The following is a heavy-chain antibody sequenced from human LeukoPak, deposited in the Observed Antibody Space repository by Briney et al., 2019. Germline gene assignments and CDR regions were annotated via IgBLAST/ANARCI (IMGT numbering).Heavy chain of an antibody. V-gene: IGHV3-7*04. CDR2: IRPDGSEK. J-gene: IGHJ4*02. CDR3: ARVVGTDEGADY. D-gene: IGHD1-7*01. Sequence: GGSLRLSCAASGFTFRNYWMNWVRQAPGKGLEWVANIRPDGSEKRYVDSVKGRFTISRDNAKNSLYLQMNSLRAEDTAVYYCARVVGTDEGADYWGQGTLVTVSS. CDR1: GFTFRNYW.